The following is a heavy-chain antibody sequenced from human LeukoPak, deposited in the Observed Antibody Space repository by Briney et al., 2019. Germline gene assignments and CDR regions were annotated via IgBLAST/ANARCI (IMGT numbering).Heavy chain of an antibody. J-gene: IGHJ6*04. V-gene: IGHV3-48*04. D-gene: IGHD3-10*02. Sequence: GGSLRLSCAASGFTFSSYWMHWVRQAPGKGLEWVSYISSSGSTIYYAGSVKGRFTISRDNAKNSLYLQMNSPRAEDTAVYYCAELGITMIGGVWGKGTTVTISS. CDR3: AELGITMIGGV. CDR1: GFTFSSYW. CDR2: ISSSGSTI.